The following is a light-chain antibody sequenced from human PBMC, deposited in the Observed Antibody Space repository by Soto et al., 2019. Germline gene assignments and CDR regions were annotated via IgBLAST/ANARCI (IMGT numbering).Light chain of an antibody. CDR1: SSDVGSYDH. V-gene: IGLV2-14*01. J-gene: IGLJ1*01. Sequence: QPVLTQPASVSGSPGQSITISCSGTSSDVGSYDHVAWYQQFPGKTPKLMIYAVSNRPSGVSNRFSGSKSGNTASLTISGLQAEDEADYYCISYTGSSTSYVFGTGTQLTVL. CDR2: AVS. CDR3: ISYTGSSTSYV.